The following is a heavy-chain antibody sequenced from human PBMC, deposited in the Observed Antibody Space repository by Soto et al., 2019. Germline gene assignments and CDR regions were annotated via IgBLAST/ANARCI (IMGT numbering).Heavy chain of an antibody. J-gene: IGHJ6*02. CDR1: GYTFTGYY. Sequence: RASVKVSCKASGYTFTGYYMHWVRQAPGQGLEWMGWINPNSGGTNYAQKFQGRVTMTRDTSISTAYMELSRLRSDDTAVYYCASSIAAAGRSHYYYGMDVWGQGTTVTVSS. D-gene: IGHD6-13*01. CDR3: ASSIAAAGRSHYYYGMDV. V-gene: IGHV1-2*02. CDR2: INPNSGGT.